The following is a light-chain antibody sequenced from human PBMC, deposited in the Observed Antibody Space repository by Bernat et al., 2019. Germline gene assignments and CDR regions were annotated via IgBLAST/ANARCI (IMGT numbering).Light chain of an antibody. CDR2: AAS. J-gene: IGKJ5*01. CDR1: QGISNS. Sequence: DIEMTQSPSSLSASIGDRVTINCRASQGISNSLAWFQQPPGKAPKSLIYAASSLRSGVPSKFSGGGSGTNFSLSINSLQPDDFATYYCQQYYTYPPNFGQGTRL. V-gene: IGKV1-16*02. CDR3: QQYYTYPPN.